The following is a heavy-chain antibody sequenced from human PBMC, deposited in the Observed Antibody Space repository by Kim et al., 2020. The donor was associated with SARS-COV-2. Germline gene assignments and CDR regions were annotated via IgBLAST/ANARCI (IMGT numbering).Heavy chain of an antibody. CDR1: GYNFTNYW. D-gene: IGHD6-6*01. J-gene: IGHJ6*02. CDR3: ARLWRGSKYSSSGGLDV. Sequence: GESLKISCEGSGYNFTNYWIGWVRRMPGKGLEWMGIIYPADSDIRYSPSFQGQVTISVDKSITTAYLQWRSLKASDTAMCYCARLWRGSKYSSSGGLDVWGQGTTVSVSS. CDR2: IYPADSDI. V-gene: IGHV5-51*01.